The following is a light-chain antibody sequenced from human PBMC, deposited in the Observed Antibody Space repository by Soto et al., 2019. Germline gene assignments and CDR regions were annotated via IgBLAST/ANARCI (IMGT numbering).Light chain of an antibody. CDR3: CSYVGVRVV. CDR1: SSNVGSENL. Sequence: QSALTQPASVSGSPGQSITISCTGISSNVGSENLVSWYQQYPGKAPILTIYESNKRPSGVSNRFSGSKSGNTASLTISGLQAEDEAEYYCCSYVGVRVVFGGGTKLTVL. CDR2: ESN. J-gene: IGLJ2*01. V-gene: IGLV2-23*01.